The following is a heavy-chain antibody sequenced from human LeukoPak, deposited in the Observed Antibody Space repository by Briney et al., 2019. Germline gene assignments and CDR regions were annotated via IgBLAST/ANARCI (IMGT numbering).Heavy chain of an antibody. J-gene: IGHJ4*02. CDR3: ARARGIAVADL. CDR2: ISSSSSYI. V-gene: IGHV3-21*04. D-gene: IGHD6-19*01. Sequence: TSGGSLRLSCAASGFTFSSYSMNWVRQAPGKGLEWVSSISSSSSYIYYADSVKGRFTIPRDNAKNSLYLQLNSLRAEDTALYYCARARGIAVADLWGQGTLVTVSS. CDR1: GFTFSSYS.